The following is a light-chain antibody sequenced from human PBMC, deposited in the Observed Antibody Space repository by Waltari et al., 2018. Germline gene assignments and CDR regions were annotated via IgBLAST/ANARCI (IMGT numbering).Light chain of an antibody. V-gene: IGKV3-20*01. CDR2: GAS. Sequence: EIVLTQSPGTLSLSPGERVTLSCRASQNISSGFLAWYQQKPGQAPRLLIFGASSRATGIPDRFSGSGSGTDFTLTINRLEPEDFAVYYCQQYGSSLFTFGPGTKVDIK. CDR1: QNISSGF. J-gene: IGKJ3*01. CDR3: QQYGSSLFT.